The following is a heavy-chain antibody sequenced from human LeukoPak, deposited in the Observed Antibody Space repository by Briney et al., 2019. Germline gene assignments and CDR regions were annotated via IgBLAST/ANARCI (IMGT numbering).Heavy chain of an antibody. CDR3: ATGGISTAGLDY. CDR2: IDDGGNT. J-gene: IGHJ4*02. D-gene: IGHD6-13*01. Sequence: PGGSLRLSCAASGFTFSSYAMSWVRQAPAKGLEWVSSIDDGGNTYYADSVRGRFTISRDNSKNTLFLQLNSLGGEDTAVYHCATGGISTAGLDYWGQGTPVTVSS. V-gene: IGHV3-23*01. CDR1: GFTFSSYA.